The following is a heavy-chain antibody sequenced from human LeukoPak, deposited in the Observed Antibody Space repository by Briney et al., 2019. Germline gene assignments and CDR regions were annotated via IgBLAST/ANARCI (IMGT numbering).Heavy chain of an antibody. Sequence: PGGSLRLSCAASGFTFSNYAMSWVRQAPGKGLEWVSVISGSGATTYYADSVKGRFTISRDNSKNTLYLQVDSLRAEDTAVYYCAKGLWGAYYYGMDVWGQGTTVTVFS. J-gene: IGHJ6*02. CDR2: ISGSGATT. CDR1: GFTFSNYA. CDR3: AKGLWGAYYYGMDV. V-gene: IGHV3-23*01. D-gene: IGHD3-16*01.